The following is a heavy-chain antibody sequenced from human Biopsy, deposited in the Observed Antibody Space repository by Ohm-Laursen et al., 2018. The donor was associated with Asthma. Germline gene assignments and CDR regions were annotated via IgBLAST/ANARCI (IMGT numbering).Heavy chain of an antibody. CDR1: GYNFISFA. J-gene: IGHJ3*01. D-gene: IGHD3-9*01. Sequence: VSSVKASCNASGYNFISFAIHWVRQAPGQRLEWMGWVNTGNGDTKYSQKFQGRVTITRDTSASTAYMELRSLRSEDTATYYCARTYYDFLTGQVKDVFGVWGQGTMVTVSS. V-gene: IGHV1-3*04. CDR2: VNTGNGDT. CDR3: ARTYYDFLTGQVKDVFGV.